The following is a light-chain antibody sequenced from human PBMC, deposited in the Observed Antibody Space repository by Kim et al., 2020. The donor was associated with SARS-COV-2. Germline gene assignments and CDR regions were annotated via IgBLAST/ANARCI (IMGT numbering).Light chain of an antibody. Sequence: SYELTQPPSVSVSPGQTASIPCSGNKLGDKYVSWYQQRPGQSPVLVIYQDRNRPSGIPERFSGSNSGNTATLTISGTQALDEADYYCQAWDKITGVFGTGTKVT. V-gene: IGLV3-1*01. J-gene: IGLJ1*01. CDR3: QAWDKITGV. CDR1: KLGDKY. CDR2: QDR.